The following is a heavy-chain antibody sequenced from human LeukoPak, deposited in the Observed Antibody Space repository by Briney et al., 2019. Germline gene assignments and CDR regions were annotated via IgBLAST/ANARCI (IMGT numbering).Heavy chain of an antibody. CDR1: GFSLSTSGMC. Sequence: SGPALVKPTQTLTLTCTFSGFSLSTSGMCVSWIRQPPGKALEWLARIDWDDDKYYSTSLKTRLTISKDTSKNQVVLTMTNMDPVDTATYYCARTLNYYGSGSPDYWGQGTLVTVSS. CDR2: IDWDDDK. D-gene: IGHD3-10*01. CDR3: ARTLNYYGSGSPDY. J-gene: IGHJ4*02. V-gene: IGHV2-70*11.